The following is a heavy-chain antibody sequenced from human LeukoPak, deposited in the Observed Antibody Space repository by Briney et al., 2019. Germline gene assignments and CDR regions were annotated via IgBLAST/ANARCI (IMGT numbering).Heavy chain of an antibody. V-gene: IGHV3-7*01. CDR1: AFTFSTYG. CDR2: IKQDGSEK. D-gene: IGHD5/OR15-5a*01. J-gene: IGHJ6*02. CDR3: ASVSYFYGMVV. Sequence: GGSLRLSCAASAFTFSTYGMSWVRQAPGKGLEWLSNIKQDGSEKYYVDSVKGRFTISRDNAKNSLYLQMNSLRAEDTAVYYCASVSYFYGMVVWGQGTTVTVSS.